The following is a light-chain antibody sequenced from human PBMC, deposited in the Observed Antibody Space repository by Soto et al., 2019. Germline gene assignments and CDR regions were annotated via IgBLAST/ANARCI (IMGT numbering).Light chain of an antibody. Sequence: LTQPHSVSESPGKTVTISCTRSSGSIASNYVQWYQQRPDSAPATLIYGDTLRPSGVPDRFSGSIDTSSNSASLTISGLKTEDEADYYCQSYGVFGGRTKVTVL. CDR1: SGSIASNY. CDR2: GDT. J-gene: IGLJ2*01. V-gene: IGLV6-57*04. CDR3: QSYGV.